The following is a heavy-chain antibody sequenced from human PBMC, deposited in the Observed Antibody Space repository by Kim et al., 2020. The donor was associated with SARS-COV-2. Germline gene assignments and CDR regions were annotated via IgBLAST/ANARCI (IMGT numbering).Heavy chain of an antibody. CDR2: IYYSGST. CDR3: ASVDTAMGTVDY. Sequence: SETLSLTCTVSGGSISSSSYYWGWIRQPPGKGLEWIGSIYYSGSTYYNPSLKSRVTISVDTSKNQFSLKLSSVTAADTAVYYCASVDTAMGTVDYWGQGTLVTVSS. V-gene: IGHV4-39*01. J-gene: IGHJ4*02. CDR1: GGSISSSSYY. D-gene: IGHD5-18*01.